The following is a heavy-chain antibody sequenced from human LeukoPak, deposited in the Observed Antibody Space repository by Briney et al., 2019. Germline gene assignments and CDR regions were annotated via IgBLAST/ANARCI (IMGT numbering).Heavy chain of an antibody. V-gene: IGHV3-23*01. Sequence: PGGSLRLSCAASGFTFSSYGMSWVRQAPGKGLEWVSAISGSGGNTYYADSVKGRFTISRDNSKNTLYLQMNSLRADDTAVYYCAKRSTGYYGGGYYYYMDVWGKGTTVTISS. CDR2: ISGSGGNT. CDR1: GFTFSSYG. D-gene: IGHD3-9*01. J-gene: IGHJ6*03. CDR3: AKRSTGYYGGGYYYYMDV.